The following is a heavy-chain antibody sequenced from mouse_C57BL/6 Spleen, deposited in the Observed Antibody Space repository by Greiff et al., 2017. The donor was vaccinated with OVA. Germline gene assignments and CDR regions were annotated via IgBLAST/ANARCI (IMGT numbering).Heavy chain of an antibody. CDR3: ARGDYGSRSPWFAY. Sequence: QVQLQQSGAELVKPGASVKISCKASGYAFSSYWMNWVKQRPGKGLEWIGQIYPGDGDTNYNGKFKGKATLTADKSSSTAYMQLSSLTSEDSAVYFCARGDYGSRSPWFAYWGQGTLVTVSA. J-gene: IGHJ3*01. V-gene: IGHV1-80*01. CDR2: IYPGDGDT. D-gene: IGHD1-1*01. CDR1: GYAFSSYW.